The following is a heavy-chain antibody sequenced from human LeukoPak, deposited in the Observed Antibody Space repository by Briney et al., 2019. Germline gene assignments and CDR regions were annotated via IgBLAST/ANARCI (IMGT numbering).Heavy chain of an antibody. CDR2: ISYDGSNK. D-gene: IGHD6-19*01. V-gene: IGHV3-30*18. Sequence: PGGSLRLSCAASGFTFSSYGMHWVRQAPGQGLEWVAVISYDGSNKYYADSVKGRFTISRDNSKNTLYLQMNSLRAEDTAVYYCAKAAAVAGGFDYGAREPWSPSPQ. CDR1: GFTFSSYG. J-gene: IGHJ4*02. CDR3: AKAAAVAGGFDY.